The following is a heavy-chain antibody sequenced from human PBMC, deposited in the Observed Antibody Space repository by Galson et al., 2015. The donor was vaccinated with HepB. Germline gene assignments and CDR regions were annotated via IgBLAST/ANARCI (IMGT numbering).Heavy chain of an antibody. Sequence: SVKVSCKASGYIFSDYYMHWVRQAPGQGFEWMGRINPKSGGPNYAQKFQGRVTLTRDTSISTAYMELNRLESDDTAIYYCARENWELDYYGIDVWGQGTTVTVSS. CDR2: INPKSGGP. CDR1: GYIFSDYY. D-gene: IGHD1-26*01. CDR3: ARENWELDYYGIDV. V-gene: IGHV1-2*02. J-gene: IGHJ6*02.